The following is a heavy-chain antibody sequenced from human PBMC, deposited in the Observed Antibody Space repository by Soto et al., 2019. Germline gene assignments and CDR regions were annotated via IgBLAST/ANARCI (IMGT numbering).Heavy chain of an antibody. CDR3: GREGWEEYTRSSGANYYWYCGMDV. D-gene: IGHD6-6*01. J-gene: IGHJ6*04. CDR1: GGTFSSYA. CDR2: INPNSGGT. V-gene: IGHV1-2*02. Sequence: ASVKVSFKASGGTFSSYAISWVRQAPGQGLEWMGWINPNSGGTNYAQKFQGRVTMTRDTSISTAYMELRRLRSDDTAVYYCGREGWEEYTRSSGANYYWYCGMDVWGEGTTVTESS.